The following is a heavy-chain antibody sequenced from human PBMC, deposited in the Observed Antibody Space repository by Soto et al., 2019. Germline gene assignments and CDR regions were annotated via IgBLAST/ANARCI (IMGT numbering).Heavy chain of an antibody. V-gene: IGHV3-66*01. CDR3: ARNVPVTALGY. CDR1: GVTVGNNY. CDR2: TYSGGDT. Sequence: EVRLVESGGGLVQPGGSLRLSCAASGVTVGNNYMSWVRQAPGKGLEWVSVTYSGGDTRYADSVKGRFTMARDRTKNAVYVEMYSLRSQDTTVYFCARNVPVTALGYWGQGSLVTVSS. J-gene: IGHJ4*02. D-gene: IGHD4-17*01.